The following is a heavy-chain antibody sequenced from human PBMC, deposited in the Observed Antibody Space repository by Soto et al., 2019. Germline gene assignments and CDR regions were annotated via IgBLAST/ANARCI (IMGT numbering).Heavy chain of an antibody. CDR3: ARGPVVVVVAATPSEYFQH. Sequence: QVQLQQWGAGLLKPSETLSLTCAVYGGSFSGYYWSWIRQPPGKGLEWIGEINHSGSTNYNPSLKSRVTISVDTSKNQFSLKLSSVTAAYTAVYYCARGPVVVVVAATPSEYFQHWGQGTLVTVSS. CDR2: INHSGST. D-gene: IGHD2-15*01. V-gene: IGHV4-34*01. CDR1: GGSFSGYY. J-gene: IGHJ1*01.